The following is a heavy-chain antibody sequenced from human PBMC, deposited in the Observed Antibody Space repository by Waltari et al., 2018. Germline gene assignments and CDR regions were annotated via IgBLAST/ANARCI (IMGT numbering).Heavy chain of an antibody. CDR1: GGSFSGYY. CDR3: ARLDYVWGSYRPESFDY. CDR2: INHSGST. J-gene: IGHJ4*02. Sequence: QVQLQQWGAGLLKPSETLSLTCAVYGGSFSGYYWSWIRQPPGKGLEWMGEINHSGSTNHTPSLKSRVTISVDTSKNQFSLKLSSVTAADTAVYYCARLDYVWGSYRPESFDYWGQGTLVTVSS. D-gene: IGHD3-16*02. V-gene: IGHV4-34*01.